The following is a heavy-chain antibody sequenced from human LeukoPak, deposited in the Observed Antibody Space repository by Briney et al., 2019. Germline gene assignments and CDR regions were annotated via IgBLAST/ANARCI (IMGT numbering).Heavy chain of an antibody. J-gene: IGHJ4*02. CDR1: GFTFSSYG. CDR2: ISYDGSNK. CDR3: AKGPDYGDYFDY. D-gene: IGHD4-17*01. Sequence: GGSLTLSCAASGFTFSSYGMHWVRQAPGKGLEWVAVISYDGSNKYYADSVKGRFTISRDNSKNTLYLQMNRLRAEDTAVYYCAKGPDYGDYFDYGGQGTLVTVSS. V-gene: IGHV3-30*18.